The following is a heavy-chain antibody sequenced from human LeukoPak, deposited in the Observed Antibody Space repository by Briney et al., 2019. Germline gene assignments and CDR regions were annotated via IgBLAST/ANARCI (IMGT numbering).Heavy chain of an antibody. CDR3: ARDRDQGYYYYMDV. CDR1: GFTFSSFW. Sequence: GGSLRLSCAASGFTFSSFWMSWVRQAPGKGLEWVADIKQDGSEKYYVDSVKGRFTISRDNAKNSLNLQMNSLRVEDTAVYYCARDRDQGYYYYMDVWGKGTTVTVSS. V-gene: IGHV3-7*01. CDR2: IKQDGSEK. D-gene: IGHD3-10*01. J-gene: IGHJ6*03.